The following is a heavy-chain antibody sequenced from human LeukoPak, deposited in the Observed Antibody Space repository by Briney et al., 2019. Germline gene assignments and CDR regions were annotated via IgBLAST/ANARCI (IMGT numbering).Heavy chain of an antibody. CDR3: AREAAHCSSTSCPCDY. CDR2: INPNSGGT. Sequence: GASVKVSCKASGYTFTGYYMHWVRQAPGQGLEWMGWINPNSGGTNYAQKFQGRVTMTRDTSISTAYMELSRLRSDDTAVYYCAREAAHCSSTSCPCDYWGQGTLVTVSS. D-gene: IGHD2-2*01. J-gene: IGHJ4*02. V-gene: IGHV1-2*02. CDR1: GYTFTGYY.